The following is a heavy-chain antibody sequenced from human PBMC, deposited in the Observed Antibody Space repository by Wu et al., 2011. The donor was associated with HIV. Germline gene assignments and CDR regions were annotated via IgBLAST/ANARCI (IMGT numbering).Heavy chain of an antibody. CDR1: GGSFTTYA. CDR2: INPNGGAT. CDR3: VTALGATVQDY. Sequence: QVQLVQSGAEVKKPGSSVKVSCEASGGSFTTYAISWVRQAPGQGLEWMGWINPNGGATNYAQMYQGRVTMTRDMSITTAYMELRRLRSDDTAIYYCVTALGATVQDYWGQGTLVIVSS. D-gene: IGHD1-26*01. J-gene: IGHJ4*02. V-gene: IGHV1-2*02.